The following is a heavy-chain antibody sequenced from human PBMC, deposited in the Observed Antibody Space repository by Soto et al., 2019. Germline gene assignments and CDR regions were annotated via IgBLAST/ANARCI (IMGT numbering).Heavy chain of an antibody. CDR2: INPSGGST. CDR1: GYTFTSYY. J-gene: IGHJ6*02. CDR3: ARDRQYYDILTGHLTRHYYYYGMDV. D-gene: IGHD3-9*01. Sequence: GASVKVSCKASGYTFTSYYMHWVRQAPGQGLEWMGIINPSGGSTSYAQKFQGRVTMTRDTSTSTVYMELSSLRSEDTAVYYCARDRQYYDILTGHLTRHYYYYGMDVWGQGTTVTVSS. V-gene: IGHV1-46*01.